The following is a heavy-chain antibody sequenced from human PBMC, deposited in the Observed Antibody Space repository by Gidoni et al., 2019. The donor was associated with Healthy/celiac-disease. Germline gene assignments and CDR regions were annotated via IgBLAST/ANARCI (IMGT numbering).Heavy chain of an antibody. Sequence: EVQLVESGGGLVQPGGSLRLSCAASGFTFSRYWMHWVRQAPGKGLVWVSRINSDGSSTTYADSVKGRFTTSRDNAKNTLYLQMNSLRAEDTAVYYCARDFHLNAFDIWGQGTMVTVSS. CDR2: INSDGSST. CDR1: GFTFSRYW. CDR3: ARDFHLNAFDI. V-gene: IGHV3-74*01. J-gene: IGHJ3*02.